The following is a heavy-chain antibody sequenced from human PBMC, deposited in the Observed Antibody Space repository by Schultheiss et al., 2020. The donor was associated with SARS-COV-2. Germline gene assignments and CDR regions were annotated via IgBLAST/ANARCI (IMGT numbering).Heavy chain of an antibody. CDR3: ARLGYSYGSWFDP. Sequence: GGSLRLSCAAFGFTFSTYAMHWVRQAPGKGLEWVAVISYDGSNKYYADSVKGRFTISRDNAKNSLYLQMNSLRAEDTAVYYCARLGYSYGSWFDPWGQGTLVTVSS. CDR2: ISYDGSNK. CDR1: GFTFSTYA. V-gene: IGHV3-30-3*01. J-gene: IGHJ5*02. D-gene: IGHD5-18*01.